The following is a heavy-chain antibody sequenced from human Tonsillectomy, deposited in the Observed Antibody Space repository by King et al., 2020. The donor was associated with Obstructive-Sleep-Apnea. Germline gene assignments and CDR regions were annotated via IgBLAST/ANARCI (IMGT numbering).Heavy chain of an antibody. CDR3: ATDSYVGVGATSYFDH. CDR1: GFTFINYS. CDR2: IGGSVDST. D-gene: IGHD1-26*01. J-gene: IGHJ4*02. Sequence: VQLVESGGVLVQPGGSLRLSCAASGFTFINYSMNWVRQAPGKGLEWVSAIGGSVDSTYYADSVKGRFTISRDNSRNTLFLQMRRLRAEDTAIYYCATDSYVGVGATSYFDHWGLGTLVTVSS. V-gene: IGHV3-23*04.